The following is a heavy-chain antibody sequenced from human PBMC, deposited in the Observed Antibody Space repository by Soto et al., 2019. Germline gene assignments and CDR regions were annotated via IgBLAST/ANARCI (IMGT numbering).Heavy chain of an antibody. CDR2: IYSSGST. J-gene: IGHJ6*02. CDR3: ARFVRSCSGTTCYTRADV. Sequence: SETLSVTCPVSGCSVSSDTHYWSWIRQPPGKRLEWIGFIYSSGSTNYNPSLKSRVTMSVDTSKNQFSLKLRSVIVADTAVYHCARFVRSCSGTTCYTRADVWGQGTTVTVSS. CDR1: GCSVSSDTHY. D-gene: IGHD2-2*02. V-gene: IGHV4-61*01.